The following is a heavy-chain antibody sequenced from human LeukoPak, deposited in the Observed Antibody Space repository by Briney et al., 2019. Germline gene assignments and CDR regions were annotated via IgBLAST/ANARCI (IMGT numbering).Heavy chain of an antibody. CDR3: TTDATDSSGYYSFDY. Sequence: GGSLRLSCAASGFTFSNAWMSWVRQAPGKGLEWVGRIKSKTDGGTTDYAAPVKGRFTISRDDLKNTLYLQMNSLKTEDTAVYYCTTDATDSSGYYSFDYWGQGTLVTVSS. D-gene: IGHD3-22*01. CDR1: GFTFSNAW. J-gene: IGHJ4*02. V-gene: IGHV3-15*01. CDR2: IKSKTDGGTT.